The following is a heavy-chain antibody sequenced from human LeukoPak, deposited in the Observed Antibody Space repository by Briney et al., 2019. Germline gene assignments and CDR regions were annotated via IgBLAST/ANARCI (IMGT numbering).Heavy chain of an antibody. D-gene: IGHD4-23*01. CDR3: ARGWLAETAVVTPYNY. V-gene: IGHV1-69*13. J-gene: IGHJ4*02. CDR1: GGTFSSYA. Sequence: SVKVSCRASGGTFSSYAISWVRQAPGQGLEWMGGIIPIFGTANYAQKFQGRVTITADESTSTAYMELSSLRSEDTAVYYCARGWLAETAVVTPYNYWGQGTLVTVSS. CDR2: IIPIFGTA.